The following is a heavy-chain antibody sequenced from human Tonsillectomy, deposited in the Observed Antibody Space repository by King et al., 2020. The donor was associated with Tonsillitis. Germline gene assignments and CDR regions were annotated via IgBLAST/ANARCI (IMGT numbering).Heavy chain of an antibody. J-gene: IGHJ3*01. CDR3: ARGWIGARGNFDF. V-gene: IGHV5-51*03. CDR2: IYPGDSDT. Sequence: VQLVESGAEVKKPGESLKISCKGSGYTFTNWWIGWVRQMPGKGREWMGIIYPGDSDTKYSPSFQGRVTISADRATNTAYLQWSSLKASDTAIYYCARGWIGARGNFDFWGQGTVVTVSS. CDR1: GYTFTNWW. D-gene: IGHD2-2*03.